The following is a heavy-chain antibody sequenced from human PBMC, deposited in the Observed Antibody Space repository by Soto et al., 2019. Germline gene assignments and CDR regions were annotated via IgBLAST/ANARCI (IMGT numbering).Heavy chain of an antibody. J-gene: IGHJ4*02. CDR2: ISGSGGST. CDR1: GFTFSSYA. V-gene: IGHV3-23*01. Sequence: GGSLRLSCAASGFTFSSYAMSWVRQAPGKGLEWVSAISGSGGSTYYADSVKGRFTISRDNSKNTLYLQMNSLRAEDTAVYYCAKVSPYYYGSGSYLASDYWGQGTLVTVS. CDR3: AKVSPYYYGSGSYLASDY. D-gene: IGHD3-10*01.